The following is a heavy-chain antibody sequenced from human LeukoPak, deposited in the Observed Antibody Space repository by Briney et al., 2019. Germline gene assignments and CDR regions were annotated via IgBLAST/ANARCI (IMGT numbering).Heavy chain of an antibody. J-gene: IGHJ1*01. CDR3: ARETDYYDSSGSPRLEYFQH. CDR1: GGSFSGYY. Sequence: SETLSLTCAVYGGSFSGYYWSWIRQPPGKGLEWIGEINHSGSTNYNPSLKSRVTISVDTSKNQFSLKLSSVTAADTAVYYCARETDYYDSSGSPRLEYFQHWGQGTLVTVSS. V-gene: IGHV4-34*01. CDR2: INHSGST. D-gene: IGHD3-22*01.